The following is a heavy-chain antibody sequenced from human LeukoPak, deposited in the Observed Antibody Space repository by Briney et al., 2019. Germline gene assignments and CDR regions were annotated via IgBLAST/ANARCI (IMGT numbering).Heavy chain of an antibody. CDR3: ARESLSVSGSCYIYYYYGMDV. D-gene: IGHD3-10*01. J-gene: IGHJ6*02. CDR1: GFTVSSNY. Sequence: GGSPRLSCAASGFTVSSNYMSWVRQAPGKGLEWVSVIYSGCSAYYADSVKGRFTISRDNSKNTLYLQMNSLRAEDTAVYYCARESLSVSGSCYIYYYYGMDVWGQGTTVTVSS. V-gene: IGHV3-66*01. CDR2: IYSGCSA.